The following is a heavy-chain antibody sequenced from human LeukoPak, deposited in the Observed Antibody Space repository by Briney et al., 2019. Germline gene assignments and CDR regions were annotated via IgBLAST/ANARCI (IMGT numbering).Heavy chain of an antibody. V-gene: IGHV1-69*04. CDR2: IIPILGIA. CDR3: ARDGRTSSWSEIDY. J-gene: IGHJ4*02. D-gene: IGHD6-13*01. Sequence: SVKVSCKASGGTFSSYAISWVRQAPGQGLEWMGRIIPILGIANYAQKFQGRVTITADKSTSTAYMELSSLRSDDTAVYYCARDGRTSSWSEIDYWGQGTLVTVSS. CDR1: GGTFSSYA.